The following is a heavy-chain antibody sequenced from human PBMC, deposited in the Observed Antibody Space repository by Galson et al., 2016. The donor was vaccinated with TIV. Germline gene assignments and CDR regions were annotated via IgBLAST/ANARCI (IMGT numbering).Heavy chain of an antibody. CDR3: AKDKKYCTVNSCYTSYHYYYYGIDG. D-gene: IGHD2-2*02. CDR2: VSYDGGNE. J-gene: IGHJ6*02. V-gene: IGHV3-30*18. CDR1: GFTFSSYG. Sequence: SLRLSCAASGFTFSSYGMHWVRQAPGKGLEWVAVVSYDGGNEYYADSVKGRFTISRDNSKNTLYLQINSLRAVDTAVYYCAKDKKYCTVNSCYTSYHYYYYGIDGWGQGTTVTVSS.